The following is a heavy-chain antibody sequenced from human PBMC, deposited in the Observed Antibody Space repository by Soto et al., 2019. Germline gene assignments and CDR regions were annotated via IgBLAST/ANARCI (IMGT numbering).Heavy chain of an antibody. D-gene: IGHD1-26*01. J-gene: IGHJ4*02. V-gene: IGHV4-39*01. CDR1: GGPISRSNYY. Sequence: PSETLSLTCTVSGGPISRSNYYWGWIRQPPGKGLEWIGSIYYSGSTYYNPSLKSRVTISVDTSKNQFSLKLRSVTAADTAVYYCARRKLEGATKRFDYWGQGTLVTVSS. CDR2: IYYSGST. CDR3: ARRKLEGATKRFDY.